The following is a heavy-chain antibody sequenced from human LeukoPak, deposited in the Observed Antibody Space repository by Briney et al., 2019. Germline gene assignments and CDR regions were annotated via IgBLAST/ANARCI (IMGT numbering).Heavy chain of an antibody. CDR2: ISSSISFI. Sequence: GRTLRPSCAPSGFTSNSDRINWVRPAAGARREWVSSISSSISFIYYPDSENGRFTIPRDNAKTSLYLQMNSMRAQDTAVYYCARDPPKSQNLRYFDLWGRGTLVTVS. CDR3: ARDPPKSQNLRYFDL. D-gene: IGHD5-12*01. CDR1: GFTSNSDR. V-gene: IGHV3-21*01. J-gene: IGHJ2*01.